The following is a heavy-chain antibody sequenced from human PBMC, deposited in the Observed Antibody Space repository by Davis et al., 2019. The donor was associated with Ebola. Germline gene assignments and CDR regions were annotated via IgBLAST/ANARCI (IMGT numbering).Heavy chain of an antibody. CDR3: ARATRGPVALDH. J-gene: IGHJ4*02. Sequence: GSLRLSCAVFGGSLGGHDWTWVRQSPGKGLEWIGEISQVGNTVYNPSLKGRLTLLVDTSTSQFSLKLPSMTAADTAVYYCARATRGPVALDHWGQGALVVVSS. CDR2: ISQVGNT. D-gene: IGHD2-21*01. CDR1: GGSLGGHD. V-gene: IGHV4-34*01.